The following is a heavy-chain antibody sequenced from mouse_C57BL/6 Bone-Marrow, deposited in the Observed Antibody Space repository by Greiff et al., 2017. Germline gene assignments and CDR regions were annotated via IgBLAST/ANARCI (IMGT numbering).Heavy chain of an antibody. CDR2: IDPSDSYT. CDR3: AREGITTVVATPPWFAY. Sequence: QVQLKQPGAELVKPGASVKLSCKASGYTFTSYWMQWVKQRPGQGLEWIGEIDPSDSYTNYNQKFKGKATLTVDTSSSTAYRQLGGLTSEDSAVYYCAREGITTVVATPPWFAYWGQGTLVTVSA. J-gene: IGHJ3*01. V-gene: IGHV1-50*01. CDR1: GYTFTSYW. D-gene: IGHD1-1*01.